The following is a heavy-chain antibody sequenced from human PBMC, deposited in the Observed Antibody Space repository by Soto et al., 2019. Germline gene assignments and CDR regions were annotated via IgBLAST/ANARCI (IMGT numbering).Heavy chain of an antibody. CDR2: INAGNGNT. J-gene: IGHJ5*02. Sequence: QVQLVQSGAEVKKPGASVKVSCKASGYTVTSYAMHWVRQAPGQRLEWMGWINAGNGNTKYSQKFQGRVTITRDTSASTAYMELSSLRSEDTAVYYCARDSAGTTGTTFWFDPWGQGTLVTVSS. CDR1: GYTVTSYA. CDR3: ARDSAGTTGTTFWFDP. D-gene: IGHD1-1*01. V-gene: IGHV1-3*01.